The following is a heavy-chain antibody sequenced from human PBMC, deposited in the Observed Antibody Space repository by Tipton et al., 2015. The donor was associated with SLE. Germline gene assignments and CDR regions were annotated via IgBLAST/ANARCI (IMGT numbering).Heavy chain of an antibody. Sequence: TLSLTCTVSGGSISSSNYYWGWIRQPPGKGLEWIGSIYHSGDTYYNPSLKNRVTISIDTSKNQFSLKLTSVTAADSAVYFCARDREFLWYETVGDAFEHWGQGKMVTVSS. D-gene: IGHD6-13*01. CDR1: GGSISSSNYY. CDR2: IYHSGDT. J-gene: IGHJ3*01. V-gene: IGHV4-39*07. CDR3: ARDREFLWYETVGDAFEH.